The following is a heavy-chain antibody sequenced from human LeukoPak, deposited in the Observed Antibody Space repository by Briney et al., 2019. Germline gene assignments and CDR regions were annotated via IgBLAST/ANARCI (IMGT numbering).Heavy chain of an antibody. J-gene: IGHJ4*02. CDR2: IYYSGST. V-gene: IGHV4-30-4*01. CDR1: GGSISSGDYY. CDR3: ARGEDTAMVSYFDY. D-gene: IGHD5-18*01. Sequence: PSETLSLTCTVSGGSISSGDYYWSWIRQPPGKGLEWIGYIYYSGSTYYNPSLKSRVTISVDTSKNQFSLKLSSVTAADTAVYYCARGEDTAMVSYFDYWGQGTLVTVSS.